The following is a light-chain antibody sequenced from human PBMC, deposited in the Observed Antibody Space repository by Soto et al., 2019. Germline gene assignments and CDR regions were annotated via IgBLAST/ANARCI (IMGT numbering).Light chain of an antibody. CDR1: QSFNSIY. J-gene: IGKJ1*01. V-gene: IGKV3-15*01. CDR3: QQYDYWPRT. CDR2: GAS. Sequence: VWRQSPGTLSLSPGERATRSCRASQSFNSIYLAWYQQKPGQAPRLLIYGASTRATGTPARFSGSGSDTDFTLTISSLQSEDFAVYYCQQYDYWPRTFGQGTKVDIK.